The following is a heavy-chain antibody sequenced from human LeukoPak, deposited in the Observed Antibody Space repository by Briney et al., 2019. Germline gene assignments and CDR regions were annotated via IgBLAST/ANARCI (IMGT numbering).Heavy chain of an antibody. CDR3: ARDPGAYDILTGYYSYYFDY. CDR1: GGTFSSYA. CDR2: IIPIFGTA. V-gene: IGHV1-69*13. J-gene: IGHJ4*02. Sequence: SVKVSCKASGGTFSSYAISWVRQAPGQGLEWMGGIIPIFGTANYAQKFQGRVTITADESTSTAYMELSSLRSEDTAVYYCARDPGAYDILTGYYSYYFDYWGQGTLVTVSS. D-gene: IGHD3-9*01.